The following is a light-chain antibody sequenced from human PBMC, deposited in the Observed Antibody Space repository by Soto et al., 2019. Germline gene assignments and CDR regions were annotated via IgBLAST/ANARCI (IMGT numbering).Light chain of an antibody. CDR2: SAS. CDR1: QSIASN. J-gene: IGKJ3*01. V-gene: IGKV1-39*01. CDR3: QQSSTSRA. Sequence: DVQMTQSPSSLSASVGDRVTITCRASQSIASNLNWYQQKPGKVPKLLIYSASSLQSGVPSRFSGSVSGTDFTLTIISLQPEDFASYYCQQSSTSRAFGPGTRVDIK.